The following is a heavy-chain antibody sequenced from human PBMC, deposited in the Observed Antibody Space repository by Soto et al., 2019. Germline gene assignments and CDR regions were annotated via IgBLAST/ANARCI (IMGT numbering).Heavy chain of an antibody. CDR1: GYTFTSYA. J-gene: IGHJ5*02. V-gene: IGHV1-3*01. CDR2: INAGNGNT. Sequence: QVQLVQSGAEVKKPGASVKVSCKASGYTFTSYAMHWVRQAPGQRLEWMGWINAGNGNTKYSQKFQGRVTITRDTSASTAYMGLSSLRSEDTAVYYCARGLVFNWFDPWGQGTLVTVSS. CDR3: ARGLVFNWFDP. D-gene: IGHD6-19*01.